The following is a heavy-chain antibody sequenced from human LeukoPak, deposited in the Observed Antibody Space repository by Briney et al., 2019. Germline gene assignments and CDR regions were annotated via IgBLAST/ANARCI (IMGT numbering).Heavy chain of an antibody. CDR3: ARSRHSYDSSGFPHY. CDR1: GFSFSRYW. D-gene: IGHD3-22*01. J-gene: IGHJ4*02. Sequence: GGSLRLSCAASGFSFSRYWMIWVRQAPGKGLEWVSGINWNGGSRGYADSVKGRFTISRDNAKDSLYLQMNSLRAEDTALYYCARSRHSYDSSGFPHYWGQGTLVTVSS. CDR2: INWNGGSR. V-gene: IGHV3-20*04.